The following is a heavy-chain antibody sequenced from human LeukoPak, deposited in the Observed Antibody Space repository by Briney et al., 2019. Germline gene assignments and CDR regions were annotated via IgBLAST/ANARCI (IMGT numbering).Heavy chain of an antibody. CDR2: IIPIFGTA. CDR3: ARGLPSYCGGDCYSGYFDY. D-gene: IGHD2-21*01. V-gene: IGHV1-69*13. CDR1: GGTFSSYA. Sequence: ASVKVSCKASGGTFSSYAISWVRQAPGQGLEWMGGIIPIFGTANYAQKFQGRVTITADESTSTAYMELSSLRSEDTAVYYCARGLPSYCGGDCYSGYFDYWGQGTLVTVSS. J-gene: IGHJ4*02.